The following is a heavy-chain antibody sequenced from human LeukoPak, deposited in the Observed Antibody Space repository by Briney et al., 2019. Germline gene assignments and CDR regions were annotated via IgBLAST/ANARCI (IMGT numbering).Heavy chain of an antibody. V-gene: IGHV3-7*01. Sequence: GGSLRLSCAASGFTFGSYCMNWVRLAPGKGREWVANINQVGSSKYFVDSVKGRFIISRDNAKNSLYLQMNSLRDEDTAVYYCANLGPPGRDHYLESWGQGTLVTVSS. CDR3: ANLGPPGRDHYLES. CDR2: INQVGSSK. D-gene: IGHD5-24*01. J-gene: IGHJ4*02. CDR1: GFTFGSYC.